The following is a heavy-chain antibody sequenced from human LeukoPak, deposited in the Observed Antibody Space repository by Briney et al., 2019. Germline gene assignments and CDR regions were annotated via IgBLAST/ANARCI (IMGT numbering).Heavy chain of an antibody. V-gene: IGHV3-21*01. CDR1: GFTFSSYS. Sequence: PGGSLRLSCAASGFTFSSYSMNWVRQAPGKGLEWVSSISSSSSYIYYADSVKVRFTISRDNAKNALYLQMNSLRAEDTAVYYCASLDIPDCSSTSCPINPRDYWGQGTLVTVSS. J-gene: IGHJ4*02. CDR2: ISSSSSYI. D-gene: IGHD2-2*01. CDR3: ASLDIPDCSSTSCPINPRDY.